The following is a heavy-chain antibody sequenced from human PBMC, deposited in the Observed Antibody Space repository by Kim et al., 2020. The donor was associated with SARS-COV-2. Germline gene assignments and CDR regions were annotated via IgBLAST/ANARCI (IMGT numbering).Heavy chain of an antibody. CDR1: GGSISSSSYY. D-gene: IGHD1-1*01. J-gene: IGHJ6*01. Sequence: SETLSLTCTVSGGSISSSSYYWGWIRQPPGKGLEWIGSIYYSGSTYYNPSLKSRVTISVDTSKNQFSLKLSSVTAADTAVYYCASDTGTIYYYYGMDVWG. CDR2: IYYSGST. V-gene: IGHV4-39*01. CDR3: ASDTGTIYYYYGMDV.